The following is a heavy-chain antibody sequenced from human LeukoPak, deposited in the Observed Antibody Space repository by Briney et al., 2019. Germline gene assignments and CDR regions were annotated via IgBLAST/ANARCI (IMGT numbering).Heavy chain of an antibody. J-gene: IGHJ4*02. V-gene: IGHV3-48*01. CDR1: GFTFSTSS. CDR3: ARDARSHCGTDACYGPYFDY. CDR2: IRGSSTTI. D-gene: IGHD2-2*01. Sequence: PGGSLRLSCAASGFTFSTSSMTWVRQTPGKGLEWISYIRGSSTTIYYADSVKGRFTISRDNARNSLYLQMNDLRAEDTGVYFCARDARSHCGTDACYGPYFDYWGQGSLVTVPS.